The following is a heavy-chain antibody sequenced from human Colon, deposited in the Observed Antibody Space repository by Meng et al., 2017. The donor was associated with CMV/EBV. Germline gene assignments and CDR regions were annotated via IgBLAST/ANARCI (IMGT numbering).Heavy chain of an antibody. CDR1: GFTFSSYW. CDR2: IINDGSGA. J-gene: IGHJ6*02. CDR3: AGAGMATPSSVDV. Sequence: GESLKISCAASGFTFSSYWMHWVRQAPGKGLVWVSRIINDGSGANYADSVKGRFTISRDNAKNTVYLQMNSLRAEDTAVYYCAGAGMATPSSVDVWGQGTTVTVSS. V-gene: IGHV3-74*01. D-gene: IGHD5-24*01.